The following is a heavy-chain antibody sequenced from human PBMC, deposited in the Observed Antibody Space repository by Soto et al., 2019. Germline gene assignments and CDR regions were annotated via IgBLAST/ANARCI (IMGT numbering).Heavy chain of an antibody. CDR3: ATLIAAAGTGGWFDP. V-gene: IGHV4-39*07. CDR1: GDSISSNNNY. CDR2: ISYSGTT. J-gene: IGHJ5*02. D-gene: IGHD6-13*01. Sequence: SETLSLTCTVSGDSISSNNNYWSWIRQPPGEGLEWIGFISYSGTTSYNPSLKSRVTISVDTSKNQFSLKLSSVTAADTAVYYCATLIAAAGTGGWFDPWGQGTLVTVSS.